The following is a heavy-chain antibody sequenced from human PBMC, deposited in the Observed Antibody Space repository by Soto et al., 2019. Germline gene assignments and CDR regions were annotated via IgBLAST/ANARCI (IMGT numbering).Heavy chain of an antibody. V-gene: IGHV4-34*01. J-gene: IGHJ5*02. CDR3: ATRITVFGLLIPPFDP. D-gene: IGHD3-3*01. CDR2: INHTGGT. CDR1: GGSVNGYY. Sequence: SETLSLTCAVYGGSVNGYYWNWIRQPPGKGLEWVEEINHTGGTHYNPSLKSRVTMSVDTSKNQFSLRLSSVTAADTAIYYCATRITVFGLLIPPFDPWGQGTQVTVSS.